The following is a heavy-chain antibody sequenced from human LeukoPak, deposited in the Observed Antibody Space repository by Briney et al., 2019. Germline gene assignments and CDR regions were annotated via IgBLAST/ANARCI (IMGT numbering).Heavy chain of an antibody. CDR1: GNTFTGYY. V-gene: IGHV1-2*02. D-gene: IGHD6-19*01. CDR2: INPNSGGT. CDR3: ARDQALDIAVAGNLRH. J-gene: IGHJ4*02. Sequence: ASVKVSCKASGNTFTGYYMHWVRQAPGQGLEWMGWINPNSGGTNYAQRFQGRITMTRDTSISTAYMELSRLRSDDTAVYYCARDQALDIAVAGNLRHWGQGTLVTVSS.